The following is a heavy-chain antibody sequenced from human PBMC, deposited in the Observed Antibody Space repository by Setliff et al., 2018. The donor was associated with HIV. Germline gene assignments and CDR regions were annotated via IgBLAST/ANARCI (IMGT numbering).Heavy chain of an antibody. J-gene: IGHJ4*02. Sequence: LRLSCAASGFTFSSYGLHWVRQAPGKGLEWVASVTPDGGDKYYANSMRGRFTISRDNAGSTVYLQMSSLRAEDTAVYYCARDDDTTSHYGLFEFWGQGTLVTVSS. D-gene: IGHD3-22*01. V-gene: IGHV3-7*01. CDR1: GFTFSSYG. CDR2: VTPDGGDK. CDR3: ARDDDTTSHYGLFEF.